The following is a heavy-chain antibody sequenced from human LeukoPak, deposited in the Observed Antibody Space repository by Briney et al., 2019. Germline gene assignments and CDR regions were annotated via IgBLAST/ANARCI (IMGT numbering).Heavy chain of an antibody. J-gene: IGHJ4*02. D-gene: IGHD3-16*02. CDR3: ARTYYDYVWGSYRQALYY. V-gene: IGHV1-2*02. Sequence: GASVKVSCKASGYTFTGYYMHWVRQAPGQGLEWMGWINPNSGGTNYAQKSQGRVTMTRDTSTSTVYMELSSLRSEDTAVYYCARTYYDYVWGSYRQALYYWGQGTLVTVSS. CDR1: GYTFTGYY. CDR2: INPNSGGT.